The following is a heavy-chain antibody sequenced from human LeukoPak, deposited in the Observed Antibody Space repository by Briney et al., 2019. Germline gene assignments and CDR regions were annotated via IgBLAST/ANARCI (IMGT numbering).Heavy chain of an antibody. V-gene: IGHV4-39*07. CDR2: IYSNGNT. CDR1: GGSISGSGHY. J-gene: IGHJ4*02. CDR3: ARRATVTTGYFDY. Sequence: PSETLSLTCSVSGGSISGSGHYWGWIRQCPEKGLDWIGSIYSNGNTYYNPSVKSRVTISVDTSKNQFSLKLTSVTASETDVYYCARRATVTTGYFDYWGQGALVTVSS. D-gene: IGHD4-17*01.